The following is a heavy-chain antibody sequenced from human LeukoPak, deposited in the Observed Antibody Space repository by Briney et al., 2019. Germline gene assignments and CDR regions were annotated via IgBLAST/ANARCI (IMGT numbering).Heavy chain of an antibody. J-gene: IGHJ4*02. CDR2: ISYDGSNK. D-gene: IGHD2-15*01. CDR3: AKSTEGSYYSPHDY. CDR1: GFTFSSYG. Sequence: GGSLRLSCAASGFTFSSYGMHWVRQAPGKGLEWVAVISYDGSNKYYADSVKGRFTISRDISKNTLYLQMNSLRAEDAAVYYCAKSTEGSYYSPHDYWGQGTLVIVSS. V-gene: IGHV3-30*18.